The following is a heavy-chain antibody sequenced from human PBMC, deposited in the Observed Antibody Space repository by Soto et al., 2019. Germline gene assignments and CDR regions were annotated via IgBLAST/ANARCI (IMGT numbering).Heavy chain of an antibody. CDR2: IHRGGST. V-gene: IGHV3-66*01. CDR1: GFTVSNNY. Sequence: GGSLRLSCAASGFTVSNNYMNWVRQAPGKGLEWVSVIHRGGSTYYADSVKGRFIISRDISKNTLYLQMNSLRAEDTAVYYCARGLDIVAVVAASYLYCYMDVWGKGTTVTVSS. J-gene: IGHJ6*03. D-gene: IGHD2-15*01. CDR3: ARGLDIVAVVAASYLYCYMDV.